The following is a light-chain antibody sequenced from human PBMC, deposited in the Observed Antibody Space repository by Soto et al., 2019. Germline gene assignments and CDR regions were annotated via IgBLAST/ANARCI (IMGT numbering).Light chain of an antibody. CDR3: LQDYNYPWT. J-gene: IGKJ1*01. Sequence: AIRMTQSPSSLSASTGDRVTITCRASQGISSYLAWYQQKPGKAPNLLIHSASTLQSGVPSRFSGSRSGTEFTLTISSLQPEDFAAYYCLQDYNYPWTFGQGTKVELK. CDR1: QGISSY. V-gene: IGKV1-8*01. CDR2: SAS.